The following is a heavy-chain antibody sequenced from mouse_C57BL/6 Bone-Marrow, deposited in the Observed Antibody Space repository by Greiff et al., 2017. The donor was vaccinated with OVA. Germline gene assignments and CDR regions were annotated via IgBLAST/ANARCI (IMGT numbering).Heavy chain of an antibody. J-gene: IGHJ3*01. CDR1: GFNIKDYY. D-gene: IGHD2-3*01. V-gene: IGHV14-2*01. Sequence: VHVKQSGAELVKPGASVKLSCTASGFNIKDYYMHWVTQRTEQGLEWIGRIDPEDGETKYAPKFQGKATITADTSSNTAYLQLSSLTSEDTAVYYCARYYDGYFAWFAYWGQGTLVTVSA. CDR2: IDPEDGET. CDR3: ARYYDGYFAWFAY.